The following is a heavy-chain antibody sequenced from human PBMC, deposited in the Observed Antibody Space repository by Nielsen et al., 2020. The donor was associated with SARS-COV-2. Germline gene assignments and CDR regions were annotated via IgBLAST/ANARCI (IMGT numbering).Heavy chain of an antibody. CDR3: ARASYCSGGSCYSFWAPSPENNWFDP. J-gene: IGHJ5*02. D-gene: IGHD2-15*01. Sequence: GGSLRLSCAASGFTFSSYAMHWVRQAPGKGLEWVAVISYDGSNKYYADSVKGRFTISRDNSKNTLYLQMNSLRAEDTAVYYCARASYCSGGSCYSFWAPSPENNWFDPWGQGTLVTVSS. CDR2: ISYDGSNK. V-gene: IGHV3-30*04. CDR1: GFTFSSYA.